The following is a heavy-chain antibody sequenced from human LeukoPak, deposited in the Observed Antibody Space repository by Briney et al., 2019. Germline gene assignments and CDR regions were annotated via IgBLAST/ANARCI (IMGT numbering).Heavy chain of an antibody. CDR3: ATNLGSYGEFDS. CDR2: ISSDGSTR. D-gene: IGHD4-17*01. CDR1: GFTFSSYW. J-gene: IGHJ4*02. V-gene: IGHV3-74*01. Sequence: PGGSLRLSCAASGFTFSSYWMHWVRQAPGKGLVWVSRISSDGSTRAYADSVKGRFTVSRDNAKNTLYLQMNSLRAEDSAVYYCATNLGSYGEFDSWGQGTLVTVSS.